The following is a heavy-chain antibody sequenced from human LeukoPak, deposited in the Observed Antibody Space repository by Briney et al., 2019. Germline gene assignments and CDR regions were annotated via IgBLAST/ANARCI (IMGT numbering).Heavy chain of an antibody. CDR3: ASGYDFWSGYTFDY. CDR2: INHSGST. CDR1: GGSFSGYY. J-gene: IGHJ4*02. Sequence: PSETLSLTCAVYGGSFSGYYWSWIRQPPGKGLEWIGEINHSGSTNYNPSLKSRVTISVDTSKNQFSLKLSSVTAADTAVYHCASGYDFWSGYTFDYWGQGTLVTVSS. D-gene: IGHD3-3*01. V-gene: IGHV4-34*01.